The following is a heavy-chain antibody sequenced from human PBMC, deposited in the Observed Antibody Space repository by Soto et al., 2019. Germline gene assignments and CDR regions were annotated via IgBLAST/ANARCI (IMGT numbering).Heavy chain of an antibody. Sequence: QVQLVQSGAEVKKPGASVKVSCKASGYTFTSYGISWVRQAPGQGLEWMGWISAYNGNTNYAQKLQGRVTMTTDTSTSTAYRELRSLRSDDTAVYYCARSPPYYYDSSGYLAYWGQGTLVTVSS. CDR3: ARSPPYYYDSSGYLAY. D-gene: IGHD3-22*01. CDR2: ISAYNGNT. CDR1: GYTFTSYG. V-gene: IGHV1-18*01. J-gene: IGHJ4*02.